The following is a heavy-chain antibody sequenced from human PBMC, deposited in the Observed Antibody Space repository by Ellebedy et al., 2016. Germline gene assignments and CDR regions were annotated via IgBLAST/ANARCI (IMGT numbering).Heavy chain of an antibody. CDR3: TRDGGIGYYDSLDY. CDR1: GFTFSSYS. J-gene: IGHJ4*02. D-gene: IGHD3-22*01. CDR2: IKNKANRYTT. V-gene: IGHV3-72*01. Sequence: GGSLRLSCAASGFTFSSYSMNWVRQAPGKGLEWVGRIKNKANRYTTQYAASVKGRFTISRDDSQNSLFLQMNSLKTEETAVYYCTRDGGIGYYDSLDYWGQGTLVTVSS.